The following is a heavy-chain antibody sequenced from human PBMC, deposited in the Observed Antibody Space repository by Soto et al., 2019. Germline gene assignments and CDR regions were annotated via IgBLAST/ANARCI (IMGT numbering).Heavy chain of an antibody. D-gene: IGHD4-17*01. CDR1: GYTFTSYY. Sequence: QVQLVQSGAEVKKPGASVKVSCKASGYTFTSYYVHWVRQAPGQGLEWMGIINPSGGSTSYAQKFQGRFSMTRDTSTSTVYMALSSLRSEDTAVYYCARGGVTTGYYYGMDVWGQGTTVTVSS. J-gene: IGHJ6*02. CDR2: INPSGGST. CDR3: ARGGVTTGYYYGMDV. V-gene: IGHV1-46*01.